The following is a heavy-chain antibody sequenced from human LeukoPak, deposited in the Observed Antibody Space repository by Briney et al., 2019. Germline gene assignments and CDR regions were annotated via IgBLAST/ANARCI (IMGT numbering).Heavy chain of an antibody. V-gene: IGHV4-59*01. CDR3: ATYRSPYYLDF. Sequence: AGGSLRLSCAASGFTFGSYAMSWVRQAPGKGLEWIGYIYYTGSTSYNPSLKSRVTISADKSKNQFSLKLSSVTAADTAVYYCATYRSPYYLDFWAQGTLVTVSS. CDR1: GFTFGSYA. J-gene: IGHJ4*02. D-gene: IGHD4-11*01. CDR2: IYYTGST.